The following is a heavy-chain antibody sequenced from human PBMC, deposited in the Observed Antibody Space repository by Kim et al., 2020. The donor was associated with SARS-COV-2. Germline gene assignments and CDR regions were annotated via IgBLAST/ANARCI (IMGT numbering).Heavy chain of an antibody. CDR1: GFTFSSYG. Sequence: GGSLRLSCAASGFTFSSYGMHWVRQAPGKGLEWVAVISYDGSNKYYADSVKGRFTISRDNSKNTLYLQMNSLRAEDTAVYYCAKEPRGSLFSSGWDYWGQGTLVTVSS. D-gene: IGHD6-19*01. V-gene: IGHV3-30*18. CDR3: AKEPRGSLFSSGWDY. J-gene: IGHJ4*02. CDR2: ISYDGSNK.